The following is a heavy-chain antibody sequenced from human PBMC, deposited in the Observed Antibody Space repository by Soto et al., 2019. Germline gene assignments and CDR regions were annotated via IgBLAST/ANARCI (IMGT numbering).Heavy chain of an antibody. D-gene: IGHD1-26*01. V-gene: IGHV3-9*01. J-gene: IGHJ4*02. CDR2: ISWNSDST. CDR1: GFTFDDYA. Sequence: EVHLVESGGGLVQPGRSLRLSCAASGFTFDDYAMHWVRQAPGKGLEWVSGISWNSDSTGYADYVKGRFTISRDNAKNSLFLQMNSLRAEDTALYFCAKDTYIIVGGTHIDFWGRGTLVSVSS. CDR3: AKDTYIIVGGTHIDF.